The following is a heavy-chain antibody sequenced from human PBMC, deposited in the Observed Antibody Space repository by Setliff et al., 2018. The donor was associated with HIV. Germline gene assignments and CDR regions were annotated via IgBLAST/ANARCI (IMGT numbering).Heavy chain of an antibody. J-gene: IGHJ4*02. Sequence: PGGSLRLSCAASGFIFSNSAMTWVRQAPGKGLEWASLISGNGVSTYYGDSVKGRFTISRDNSKNTVHLQMNSLRAEDTALYYCARKYYYDSSGYYSFDYWGQGALVTVSS. V-gene: IGHV3-23*01. CDR1: GFIFSNSA. CDR2: ISGNGVST. CDR3: ARKYYYDSSGYYSFDY. D-gene: IGHD3-22*01.